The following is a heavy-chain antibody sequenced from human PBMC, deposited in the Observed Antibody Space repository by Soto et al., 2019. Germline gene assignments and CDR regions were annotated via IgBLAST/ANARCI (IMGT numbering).Heavy chain of an antibody. CDR1: GYTFTASY. J-gene: IGHJ3*02. D-gene: IGHD1-26*01. Sequence: QVQLVQSGAEVKKPGASVKVSCKASGYTFTASYMHWVRQAPGQGLEWMGIIDPSGGSTSYSQKFQGRVTMTTDTSTSTVYMELNSLRSEDTAVFYCARDSGHYYRSDAFDKWGQGTMVTVSS. CDR2: IDPSGGST. V-gene: IGHV1-46*01. CDR3: ARDSGHYYRSDAFDK.